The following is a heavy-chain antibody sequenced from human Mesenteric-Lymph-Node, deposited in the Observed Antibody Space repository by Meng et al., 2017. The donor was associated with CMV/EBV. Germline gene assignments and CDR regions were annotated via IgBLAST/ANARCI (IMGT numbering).Heavy chain of an antibody. Sequence: SVKVSCKASGGTFSSYTISWVRQAPGQGLEWMGRIIPILGIANYAQKFQGRVTITADKSTSTAYMELSSLRSEDTAVYYCARGYSSSWYNYWGQGTLVTVSS. CDR2: IIPILGIA. V-gene: IGHV1-69*02. J-gene: IGHJ4*02. CDR1: GGTFSSYT. D-gene: IGHD6-13*01. CDR3: ARGYSSSWYNY.